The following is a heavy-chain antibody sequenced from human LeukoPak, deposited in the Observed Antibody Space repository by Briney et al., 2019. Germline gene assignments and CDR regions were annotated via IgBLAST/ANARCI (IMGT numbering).Heavy chain of an antibody. CDR1: GFTFSSYS. CDR3: ARVMQGIGAAFDI. Sequence: GGSLRLSCAASGFTFSSYSMNWVRQAPGKGLEWVSSISSSSSYIYYADSVKGRFTISRDNAKNSLYLQMNSLRAEDTAVYYCARVMQGIGAAFDIWGQGTMVTVSS. V-gene: IGHV3-21*01. CDR2: ISSSSSYI. J-gene: IGHJ3*02. D-gene: IGHD3-10*01.